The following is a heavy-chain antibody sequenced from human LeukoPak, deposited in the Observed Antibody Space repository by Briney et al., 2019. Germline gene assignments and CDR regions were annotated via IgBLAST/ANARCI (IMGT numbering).Heavy chain of an antibody. CDR1: GLTFSSHW. Sequence: GGSLRLSCAASGLTFSSHWMHWVRQAPGKGLVWVSRITNDGSSTTYADSVKGRFTISRDIAKNTLYLQMNSLRAEDTGVYYCAKDHYWSIDYWGRGTLVTVSS. CDR3: AKDHYWSIDY. J-gene: IGHJ4*02. D-gene: IGHD3-3*01. CDR2: ITNDGSST. V-gene: IGHV3-74*01.